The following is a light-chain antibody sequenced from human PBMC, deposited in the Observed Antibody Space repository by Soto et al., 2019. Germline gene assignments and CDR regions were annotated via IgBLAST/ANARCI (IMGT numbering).Light chain of an antibody. Sequence: DIQMTQSPSTLSGSVGDRVTITCRASQTISSWLAWYQQKPGKAPKLLIYKASTLKSGVPSRFSGSASGTEFTLTICSLQPDDFATYYCQHYNSYSEAFGQGTKVDIK. CDR2: KAS. CDR1: QTISSW. CDR3: QHYNSYSEA. V-gene: IGKV1-5*03. J-gene: IGKJ1*01.